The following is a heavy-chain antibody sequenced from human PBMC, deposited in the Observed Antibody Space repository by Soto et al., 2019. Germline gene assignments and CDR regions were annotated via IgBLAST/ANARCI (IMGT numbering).Heavy chain of an antibody. CDR1: GGSVNGYY. J-gene: IGHJ3*02. CDR2: IYYSGST. V-gene: IGHV4-59*02. CDR3: ARETRRLGGDAFDI. Sequence: PSETLSLTCTVSGGSVNGYYWSWIRQPPGKGLEWIGYIYYSGSTNYNPSLKSRVTISVDTSKNQFSLKLSSVTAADTAVYYCARETRRLGGDAFDIWGQGTMVTVSS. D-gene: IGHD3-16*01.